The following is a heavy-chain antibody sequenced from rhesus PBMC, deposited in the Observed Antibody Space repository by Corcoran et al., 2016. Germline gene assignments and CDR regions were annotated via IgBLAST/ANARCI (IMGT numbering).Heavy chain of an antibody. CDR2: IYWDDDK. V-gene: IGHV2-174*01. Sequence: QVTLKESGPALGKPTQTLTLTCTFSGFLLTTSSLAVGWIRPPPGKALEWLALIYWDDDKRYSTSLKSRLTNSKDTSKSQVVLTMTNMDPVDTATYYCARGDGGSSYGYWGQGVLVTVSS. CDR1: GFLLTTSSLA. J-gene: IGHJ4*01. D-gene: IGHD4-29*01. CDR3: ARGDGGSSYGY.